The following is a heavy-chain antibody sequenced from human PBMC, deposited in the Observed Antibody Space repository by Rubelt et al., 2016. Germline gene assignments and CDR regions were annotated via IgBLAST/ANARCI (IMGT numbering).Heavy chain of an antibody. D-gene: IGHD2-2*01. V-gene: IGHV3-33*01. CDR3: ARDRASRRQLPYNWFDP. Sequence: EWVAVIWYDGSNKYYADSVKGRFTISRDNAKNSLYLQMNSLRAEDTAVYYCARDRASRRQLPYNWFDPWGQGTLVTVSS. J-gene: IGHJ5*02. CDR2: IWYDGSNK.